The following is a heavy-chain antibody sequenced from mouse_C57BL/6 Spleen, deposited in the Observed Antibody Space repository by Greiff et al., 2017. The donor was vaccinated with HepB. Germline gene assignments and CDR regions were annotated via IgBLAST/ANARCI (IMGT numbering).Heavy chain of an antibody. J-gene: IGHJ4*01. Sequence: EVKLMESGGGLVKPGGSLKLSCAASGFPFSSYAMSGVRKTPEKRLEWVATISDGGSYTYYPDNVKGRFTISRDNAKNNLYLQMSHLKSEDTAMYYCARDRGGYYDYEYAMDYWGQGTSVTVSS. CDR3: ARDRGGYYDYEYAMDY. CDR1: GFPFSSYA. V-gene: IGHV5-4*01. CDR2: ISDGGSYT. D-gene: IGHD2-4*01.